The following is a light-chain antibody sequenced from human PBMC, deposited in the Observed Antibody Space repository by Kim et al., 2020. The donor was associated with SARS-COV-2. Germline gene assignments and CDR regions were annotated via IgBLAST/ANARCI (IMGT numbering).Light chain of an antibody. CDR2: DAS. J-gene: IGKJ4*01. CDR1: QDISKN. Sequence: DIQMTQSQSSLSASVGERVSITCQASQDISKNLNWYQQRPGKAPKVLIYDASNLETGVPSGFSGSGSGTLFTLTIDSLQPEDVGTYYCQQYANLPVTFGGGTRVDIK. CDR3: QQYANLPVT. V-gene: IGKV1-33*01.